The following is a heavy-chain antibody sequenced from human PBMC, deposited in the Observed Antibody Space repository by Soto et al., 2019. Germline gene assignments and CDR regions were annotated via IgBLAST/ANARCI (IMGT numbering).Heavy chain of an antibody. D-gene: IGHD3-9*01. J-gene: IGHJ6*02. CDR2: ISGSGGST. CDR1: GFTFSSYA. V-gene: IGHV3-23*01. Sequence: GGSLRLSCAASGFTFSSYAMSWVRQAPGKGLEWVSAISGSGGSTYYADSVKGRFTISRDNSKNTLYLQMNSLRAEDTAVYYCAKDGTYAILTDRLPPDYYYYGMDVWGQGTTVTVSS. CDR3: AKDGTYAILTDRLPPDYYYYGMDV.